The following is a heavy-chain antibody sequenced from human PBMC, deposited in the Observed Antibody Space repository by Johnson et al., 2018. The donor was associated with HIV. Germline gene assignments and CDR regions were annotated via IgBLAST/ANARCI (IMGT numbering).Heavy chain of an antibody. V-gene: IGHV3-30*03. D-gene: IGHD2-8*02. J-gene: IGHJ3*02. CDR2: ISYDGSNK. Sequence: QVQLVESGGGVVQPGRSLRLSCEASGFTFSSYDMHWVRQAPCKGLEWVAVISYDGSNKYYADSLKGRFTISRDNSKNTVYLQMNSLRAEDTAVYYCARDNEDIVLVGAFDIWGQGTMVTVSS. CDR1: GFTFSSYD. CDR3: ARDNEDIVLVGAFDI.